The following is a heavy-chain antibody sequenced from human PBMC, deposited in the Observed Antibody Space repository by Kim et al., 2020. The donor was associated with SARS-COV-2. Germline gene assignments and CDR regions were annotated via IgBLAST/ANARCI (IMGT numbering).Heavy chain of an antibody. CDR3: AREGSGYKYFDL. D-gene: IGHD5-12*01. V-gene: IGHV1-46*01. CDR2: T. J-gene: IGHJ2*01. Sequence: TSYAQQVLGRVTMTRDTSTSTLYVELSSLRSEDTAVYYCAREGSGYKYFDLWGRGTLVTVSS.